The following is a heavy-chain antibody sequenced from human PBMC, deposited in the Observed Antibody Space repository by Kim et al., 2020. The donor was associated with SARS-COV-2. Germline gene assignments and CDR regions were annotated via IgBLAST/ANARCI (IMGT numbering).Heavy chain of an antibody. Sequence: SETLSLTCTVSGGSISSYYWSWIRQPAGKGLEWIGRIYTSGSTNYNPSLKSRVTMSVDTSKNQFSLKLSSVTAADTAVYYCARDPHDSSGHGNAFDIWGQGTMVTVSS. CDR2: IYTSGST. V-gene: IGHV4-4*07. D-gene: IGHD3-22*01. CDR1: GGSISSYY. J-gene: IGHJ3*02. CDR3: ARDPHDSSGHGNAFDI.